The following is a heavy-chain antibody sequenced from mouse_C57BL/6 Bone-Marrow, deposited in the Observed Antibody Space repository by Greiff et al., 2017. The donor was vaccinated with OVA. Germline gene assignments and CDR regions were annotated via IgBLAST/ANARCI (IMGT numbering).Heavy chain of an antibody. Sequence: VQLQQSGPELVKPGASVKISCKASGYAFSSSWMNWVKQRPGKGLEWIGRIYPGDGDTNYNGKFKGKATLTADKSSSTAYMQLRSLTYEDSAVYYCARCGYSNFFDYWGQGTTLTVSS. CDR2: IYPGDGDT. CDR3: ARCGYSNFFDY. V-gene: IGHV1-82*01. J-gene: IGHJ2*01. CDR1: GYAFSSSW. D-gene: IGHD2-5*01.